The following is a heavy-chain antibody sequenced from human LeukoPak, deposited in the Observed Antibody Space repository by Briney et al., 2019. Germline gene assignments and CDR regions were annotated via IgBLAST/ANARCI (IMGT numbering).Heavy chain of an antibody. Sequence: GGSLRLSCAASGFTLRSLWMSWVREAPGQGLEGVANIKQDESEKYYAGSVKGRFTISRDNAKNSLYLQMNSLRAEDTAVYYCVRMGHTYGYGDFWGQGTLVTVSS. D-gene: IGHD5-18*01. CDR3: VRMGHTYGYGDF. CDR1: GFTLRSLW. J-gene: IGHJ4*02. CDR2: IKQDESEK. V-gene: IGHV3-7*01.